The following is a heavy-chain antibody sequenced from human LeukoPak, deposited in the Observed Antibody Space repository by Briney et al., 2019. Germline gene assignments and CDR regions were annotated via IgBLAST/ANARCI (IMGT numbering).Heavy chain of an antibody. D-gene: IGHD2-2*01. CDR3: ARLRRLVVVPAAPNWFAP. CDR1: GYSFTSYW. J-gene: IGHJ5*02. CDR2: MYPGDSDT. Sequence: GESLKISCKGSGYSFTSYWIGWVREMPGKGLGWVGIMYPGDSDTRYRASFQGQVTISADKSINTASLPWSSLKASDTPMYSCARLRRLVVVPAAPNWFAPWGQGTLVTVS. V-gene: IGHV5-51*01.